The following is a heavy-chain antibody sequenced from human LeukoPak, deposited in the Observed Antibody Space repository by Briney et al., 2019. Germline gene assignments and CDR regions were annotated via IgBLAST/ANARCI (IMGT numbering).Heavy chain of an antibody. CDR2: IYYSGST. D-gene: IGHD3-10*01. CDR3: AGGKGGSGSLLSYFDY. CDR1: GGSISSSGYY. Sequence: SETLSLTCTVSGGSISSSGYYWGWIRQPPGKGLEWIGSIYYSGSTYYNPSLKSRVTISVDTSKNQFSLKLSSVTAADTAVYYCAGGKGGSGSLLSYFDYWGQGILVTVSS. J-gene: IGHJ4*02. V-gene: IGHV4-39*01.